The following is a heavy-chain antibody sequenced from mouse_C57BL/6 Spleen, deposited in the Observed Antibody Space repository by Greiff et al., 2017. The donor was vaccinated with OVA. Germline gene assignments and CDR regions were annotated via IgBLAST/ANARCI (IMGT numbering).Heavy chain of an antibody. CDR3: TREVITTVVAPYYAMDY. CDR2: ISSGGDYI. V-gene: IGHV5-9-1*02. CDR1: GFTFSSYA. D-gene: IGHD1-1*01. J-gene: IGHJ4*01. Sequence: EVKLMESGEGLVKPGGSLKLSCAASGFTFSSYAMSWVRQTPEKRLEWVAYISSGGDYIYYADTVKGRFTISRDNARNTLYLQMSSLKSEDTAMYYCTREVITTVVAPYYAMDYWGQGTSVTVSS.